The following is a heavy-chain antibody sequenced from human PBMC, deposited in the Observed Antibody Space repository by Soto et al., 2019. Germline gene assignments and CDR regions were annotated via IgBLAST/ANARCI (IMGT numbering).Heavy chain of an antibody. CDR3: ARNELYYYDSSGYNFDY. Sequence: TGGSLRLSCAASGVPFSSYAMSWVRQAPGKGLEWVSGISGSGGSTYYADSVKGRFTISRDNSKNTLYLQMNSLRAEDTAVYYCARNELYYYDSSGYNFDYWGQGTLVTVSS. V-gene: IGHV3-23*01. CDR2: ISGSGGST. CDR1: GVPFSSYA. D-gene: IGHD3-22*01. J-gene: IGHJ4*02.